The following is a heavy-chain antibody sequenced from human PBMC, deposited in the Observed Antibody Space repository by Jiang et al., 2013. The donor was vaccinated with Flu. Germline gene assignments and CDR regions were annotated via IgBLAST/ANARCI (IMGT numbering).Heavy chain of an antibody. CDR2: INAGNGNT. V-gene: IGHV1-3*01. CDR1: GYTFTSYA. D-gene: IGHD5-18*01. J-gene: IGHJ3*02. CDR3: ATSRGYSRDAFDI. Sequence: GAEVKKPGASVKVSCKASGYTFTSYAMHWVRQAPGQRLEWMGWINAGNGNTKYSQKFQGRVTITRDTSASTAYMELSSLRSEDTAVYYCATSRGYSRDAFDIWGQGTMVTVSS.